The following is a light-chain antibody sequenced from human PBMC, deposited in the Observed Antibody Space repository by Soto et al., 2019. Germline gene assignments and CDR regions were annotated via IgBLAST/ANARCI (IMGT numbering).Light chain of an antibody. CDR2: GAS. V-gene: IGKV3-15*01. CDR3: QQAGAT. CDR1: QSVSSN. J-gene: IGKJ3*01. Sequence: EIVMTQSPATLSVSPGERATLSCRASQSVSSNLAWYQQKPGQAPRLLIYGASTRATGIPARFSGSGSGTELSLTISSLQSEDFAVYYCQQAGATFDPVTKVDIK.